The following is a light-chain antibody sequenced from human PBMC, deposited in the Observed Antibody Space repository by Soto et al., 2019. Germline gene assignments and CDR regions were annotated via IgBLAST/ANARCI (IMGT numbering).Light chain of an antibody. CDR2: EVS. CDR3: SSYTYSSTPYV. J-gene: IGLJ1*01. Sequence: QSALTQPASVSGSPGQSITISCTGTSSDVGGYNYVSWYQHHPGKATKLMIYEVSNRPSGVSNRFSGSQSGNTASLTISGLQAEDEADYYCSSYTYSSTPYVFGTGTKLTVL. V-gene: IGLV2-14*01. CDR1: SSDVGGYNY.